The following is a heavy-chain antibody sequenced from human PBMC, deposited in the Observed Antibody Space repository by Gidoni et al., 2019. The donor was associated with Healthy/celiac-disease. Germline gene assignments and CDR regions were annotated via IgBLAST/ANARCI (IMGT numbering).Heavy chain of an antibody. Sequence: QVQLVLSGAEVRKPGSSVKVCCKASGRTFSSYALSWVRQAPGQGLAWMGGIIPIVGTANYAQKFQGRVTITADESTSTAYMELSSLRSEDTAVYYCARVLGYYYDSSGYYSPSYYFDYWGQGTLVTVSS. D-gene: IGHD3-22*01. V-gene: IGHV1-69*01. CDR2: IIPIVGTA. CDR1: GRTFSSYA. CDR3: ARVLGYYYDSSGYYSPSYYFDY. J-gene: IGHJ4*02.